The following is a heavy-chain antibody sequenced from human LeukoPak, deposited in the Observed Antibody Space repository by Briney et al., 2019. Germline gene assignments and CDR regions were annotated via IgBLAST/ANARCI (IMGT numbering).Heavy chain of an antibody. V-gene: IGHV3-9*01. CDR2: ISWNSGSI. Sequence: GGSLRLSCAASGFTFDDYAMHWVRQAPGKGLEWVSGISWNSGSIGYADSVKGRFTISRDNAKNSLYLQMNGLRAEDTALYYCAKDIEEEYSSGWEFDYWGQGTLVTVSS. D-gene: IGHD6-19*01. J-gene: IGHJ4*02. CDR1: GFTFDDYA. CDR3: AKDIEEEYSSGWEFDY.